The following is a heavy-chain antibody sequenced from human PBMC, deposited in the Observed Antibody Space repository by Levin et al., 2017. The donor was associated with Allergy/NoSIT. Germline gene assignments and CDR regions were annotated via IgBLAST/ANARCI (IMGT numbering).Heavy chain of an antibody. Sequence: GGSLRLSCAASGFTFSSYSMNWVRQAPGKGLEWVSSISSSSSYIYYADSVKGRFTISRDNAKNSLYLQMNSLRAEDTAVYYCARDAEAGFLEWSLAASYYFDYWGQGTLVTVSS. D-gene: IGHD3-3*01. V-gene: IGHV3-21*01. CDR3: ARDAEAGFLEWSLAASYYFDY. CDR1: GFTFSSYS. CDR2: ISSSSSYI. J-gene: IGHJ4*02.